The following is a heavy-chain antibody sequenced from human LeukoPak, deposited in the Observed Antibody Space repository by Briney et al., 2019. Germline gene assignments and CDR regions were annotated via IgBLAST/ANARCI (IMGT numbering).Heavy chain of an antibody. CDR1: GGTFSSYA. J-gene: IGHJ3*02. V-gene: IGHV1-69*04. CDR2: IIPIFGKA. D-gene: IGHD5-24*01. CDR3: AKTKMGSDAFDI. Sequence: ASVKVSCKASGGTFSSYAISWVRQAPGQGLEWMGRIIPIFGKANYAQKFQGRVTITADKSTSTAYMELSSLRSEDTAVYYCAKTKMGSDAFDIWGQGTMVTVSS.